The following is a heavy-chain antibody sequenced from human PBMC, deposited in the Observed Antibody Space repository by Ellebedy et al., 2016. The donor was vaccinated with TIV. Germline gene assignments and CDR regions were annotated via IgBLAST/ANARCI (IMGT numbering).Heavy chain of an antibody. CDR3: ARELTGYYVGY. J-gene: IGHJ4*02. CDR1: GFTFTTYW. CDR2: ISYDGGISK. V-gene: IGHV3-30-3*01. D-gene: IGHD3-9*01. Sequence: PGGSLRLSCAASGFTFTTYWMTWVRQAPGKGLDWVALISYDGGISKYYSDSVKGRFTISRDNSKSTLYLQMNSLRAEETAVYYCARELTGYYVGYWGQGTLVTVSS.